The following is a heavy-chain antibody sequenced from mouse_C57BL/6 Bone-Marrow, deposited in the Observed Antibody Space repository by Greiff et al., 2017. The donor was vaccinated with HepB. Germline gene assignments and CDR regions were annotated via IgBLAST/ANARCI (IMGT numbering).Heavy chain of an antibody. Sequence: EVKLVESGGGLVQPGGSLKLSCAASGFTFSDYYMYWVRQTPEKRLEWVAYISNGGGSTYYPDTVKGRFTISRDNAKNTLYLQMSRLKSEDTAMYYCARNMDYWGQGTSVTVSS. CDR3: ARNMDY. CDR1: GFTFSDYY. V-gene: IGHV5-12*01. J-gene: IGHJ4*01. CDR2: ISNGGGST.